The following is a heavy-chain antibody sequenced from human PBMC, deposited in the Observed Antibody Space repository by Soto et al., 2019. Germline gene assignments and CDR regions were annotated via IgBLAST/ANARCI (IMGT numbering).Heavy chain of an antibody. D-gene: IGHD1-7*01. V-gene: IGHV4-59*02. CDR2: IYYIGAH. CDR1: GASVSSYY. J-gene: IGHJ5*02. Sequence: SETLSLTCSVSGASVSSYYWSWVRQPPGKGLEWIGYIYYIGAHNYNPSLKSRVTISVDTPKNQFSLKLTSVTAADTAVYYCARTPETRDWLDPWGQGTLVTVSS. CDR3: ARTPETRDWLDP.